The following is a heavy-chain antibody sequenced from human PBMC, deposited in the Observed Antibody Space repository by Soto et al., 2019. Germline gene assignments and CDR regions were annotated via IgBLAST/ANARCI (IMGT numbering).Heavy chain of an antibody. J-gene: IGHJ6*02. Sequence: QVQLLQSGAEVKKPGASVKVSCKASGYTFTSYGSSWVRQAPGQGLEWMEWIRAYNGNTNYAQKLQGRVTMTTDTSTSTAYMELRSLRADDTAVYYGARAPRQGSGSEYNPYYYYGMDVWGQGTTVTVSS. CDR1: GYTFTSYG. D-gene: IGHD3-10*01. V-gene: IGHV1-18*01. CDR3: ARAPRQGSGSEYNPYYYYGMDV. CDR2: IRAYNGNT.